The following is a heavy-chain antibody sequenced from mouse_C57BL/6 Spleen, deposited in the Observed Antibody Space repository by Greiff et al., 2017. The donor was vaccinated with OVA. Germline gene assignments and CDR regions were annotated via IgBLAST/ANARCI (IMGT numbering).Heavy chain of an antibody. CDR1: GYTFTDYY. CDR2: IYPGSGNT. J-gene: IGHJ3*01. CDR3: AREGDGYYFPFAY. Sequence: QVQLKESGAELVRPGASVKLSCKASGYTFTDYYINWVKQRPGQGLEWIARIYPGSGNTYYNEKFKGKATLTAEKSSSTAYMQLSSLTSEDSAVYFCAREGDGYYFPFAYWGQGTLVTVSA. V-gene: IGHV1-76*01. D-gene: IGHD2-3*01.